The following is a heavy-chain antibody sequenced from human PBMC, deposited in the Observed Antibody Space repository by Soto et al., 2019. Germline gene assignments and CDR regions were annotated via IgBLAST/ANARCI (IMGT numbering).Heavy chain of an antibody. CDR2: INQDGSER. Sequence: VGSLRLSCAGSGLTFRNDWLSWVRQAPGKGLEWVANINQDGSERYYVDSVRGRFTISRDNVEKSLYLQLNSLRPEDTAVYYCAVYGYGVSAAAYWGQGTLVTVSS. CDR3: AVYGYGVSAAAY. J-gene: IGHJ4*02. V-gene: IGHV3-7*03. D-gene: IGHD4-17*01. CDR1: GLTFRNDW.